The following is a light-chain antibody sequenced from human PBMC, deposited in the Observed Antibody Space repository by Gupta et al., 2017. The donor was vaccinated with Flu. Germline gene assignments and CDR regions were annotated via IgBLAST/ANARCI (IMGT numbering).Light chain of an antibody. CDR3: QSYDSSNHDVV. CDR1: SGSIASNY. J-gene: IGLJ2*01. V-gene: IGLV6-57*01. Sequence: NFMLTQPPSESESPGKTVTISCTRSSGSIASNYVQWYQQRPGSSPTTVIYQDNQRPSGVPDRFSGSIASSSNSASLTISGLKTEDEADYYCQSYDSSNHDVVFGGGTKLTVL. CDR2: QDN.